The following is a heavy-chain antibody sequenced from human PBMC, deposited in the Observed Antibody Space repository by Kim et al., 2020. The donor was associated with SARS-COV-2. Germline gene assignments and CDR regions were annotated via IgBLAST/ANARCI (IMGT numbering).Heavy chain of an antibody. V-gene: IGHV3-23*01. CDR3: AKAPFVVTTWFDP. Sequence: YAASVKGRFTISRDNSKNTLYLQMNSLRAEDTAVYYCAKAPFVVTTWFDPWGQGTLVTVSS. D-gene: IGHD2-21*02. J-gene: IGHJ5*02.